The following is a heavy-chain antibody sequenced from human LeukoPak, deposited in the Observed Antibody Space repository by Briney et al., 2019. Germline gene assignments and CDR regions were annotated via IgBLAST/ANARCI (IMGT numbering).Heavy chain of an antibody. D-gene: IGHD3-22*01. CDR3: ARDLYDSSGYYGY. Sequence: PGGSLRLSCAASGFTFSSYSMNWVRPAPGKGLEWVSSISSSSSYIYYADSVKGRFTISRDNAKNSLYLQMNSLRAEDTAVYYCARDLYDSSGYYGYWGQGTLVTVSS. J-gene: IGHJ4*02. CDR1: GFTFSSYS. V-gene: IGHV3-21*01. CDR2: ISSSSSYI.